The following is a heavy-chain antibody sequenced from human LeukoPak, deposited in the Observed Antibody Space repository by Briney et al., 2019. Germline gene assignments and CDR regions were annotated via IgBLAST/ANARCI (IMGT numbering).Heavy chain of an antibody. V-gene: IGHV4-61*02. CDR2: IYTSGST. D-gene: IGHD2-15*01. CDR3: ARDPGGYCSGGSCYLYNWFDP. CDR1: GGSISSGSYY. Sequence: SETLSLTCTVSGGSISSGSYYWSWIRQPAGKGLEWIGRIYTSGSTNYNPSLKSRVTISVGTSKNQFSLKLSSVTAADTAVYYCARDPGGYCSGGSCYLYNWFDPWGQGTLVTVSS. J-gene: IGHJ5*02.